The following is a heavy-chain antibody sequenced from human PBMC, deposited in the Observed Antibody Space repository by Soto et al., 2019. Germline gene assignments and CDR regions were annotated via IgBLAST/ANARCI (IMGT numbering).Heavy chain of an antibody. CDR1: GFSLSTSGVG. V-gene: IGHV2-5*01. CDR2: IYWNDDK. CDR3: AHRPPTISAITIFGVVIAYGNWFDP. D-gene: IGHD3-3*01. J-gene: IGHJ5*02. Sequence: QITLKESGPTLVKPTQTLTLTCTFSGFSLSTSGVGVGWIRQPPGKALEWLALIYWNDDKRYTPSLKSRLTITQDLSKNQVVLTMTNMDPVDTSTYYRAHRPPTISAITIFGVVIAYGNWFDPWGQGTLVTVSS.